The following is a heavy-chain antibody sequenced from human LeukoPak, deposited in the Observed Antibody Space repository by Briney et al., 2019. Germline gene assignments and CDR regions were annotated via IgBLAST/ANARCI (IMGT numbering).Heavy chain of an antibody. Sequence: PSETLSLTCAVYGGSFGGYYWSWIRQPPGKGLEWIGSIYYSGSTYYNPSLKSRVTISVDTSKNQFSLKLSSVTAADTAVYYCARLNAFGELDYWGQGTLVTVSS. D-gene: IGHD3-10*01. CDR3: ARLNAFGELDY. CDR1: GGSFGGYY. CDR2: IYYSGST. V-gene: IGHV4-34*01. J-gene: IGHJ4*02.